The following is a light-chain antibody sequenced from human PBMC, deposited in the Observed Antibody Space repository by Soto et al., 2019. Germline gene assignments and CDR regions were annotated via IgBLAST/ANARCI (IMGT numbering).Light chain of an antibody. V-gene: IGLV2-14*01. CDR3: SSYTATRTYV. Sequence: QSALTQPASVSGSPGQSVTISCTGTSSDVGGYNYVSWYQQLPGDAPKLIIYGVTDRTSGVSNRVSDSKSGNTASLTVSGLQAEDEGDYYCSSYTATRTYVFGTGTKLTVL. CDR2: GVT. CDR1: SSDVGGYNY. J-gene: IGLJ1*01.